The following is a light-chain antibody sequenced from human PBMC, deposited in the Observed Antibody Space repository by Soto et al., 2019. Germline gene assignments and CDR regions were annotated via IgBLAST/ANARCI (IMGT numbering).Light chain of an antibody. Sequence: QSVLTQSSSASASLGSSVKLTCTLSSGHSSYIIAWHQQQPGKAPRYLMKLEGSGSYNKGSGVPDRFSGSSSGADRYLTISTLPFEHDADYDCETWDRSTQNWVFGGGTKLTVL. CDR3: ETWDRSTQNWV. CDR1: SGHSSYI. J-gene: IGLJ3*02. V-gene: IGLV4-60*02. CDR2: LEGSGSY.